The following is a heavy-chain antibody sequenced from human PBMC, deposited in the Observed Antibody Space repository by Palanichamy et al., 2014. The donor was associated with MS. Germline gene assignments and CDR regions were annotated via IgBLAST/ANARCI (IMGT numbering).Heavy chain of an antibody. CDR3: ARGSYGDYGY. J-gene: IGHJ4*02. CDR2: ISSDSNYI. V-gene: IGHV3-21*01. Sequence: DVQLVDSGGGLVKPGGSLRLSCAASGFTFSTYTMNWVRQAPGKGLEWVSSISSDSNYIYYADSVKGRFTISRDNAKNSLYLQMNSLRAEDTAAYYCARGSYGDYGYWGQGTLVTVSS. D-gene: IGHD4-17*01. CDR1: GFTFSTYT.